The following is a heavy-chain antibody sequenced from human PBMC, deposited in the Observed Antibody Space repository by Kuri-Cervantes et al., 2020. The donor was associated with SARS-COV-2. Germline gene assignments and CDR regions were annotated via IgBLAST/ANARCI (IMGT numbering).Heavy chain of an antibody. CDR1: GYSFTSYW. CDR2: IDPSDSYT. V-gene: IGHV5-10-1*01. D-gene: IGHD3-22*01. CDR3: ARRGSDSSGYAFDI. Sequence: GGSLRLSCKGSGYSFTSYWISWVRQMPGKGLEWRGRIDPSDSYTNYSTSFQGHVTISADKSISTAYLQWSSLKASDTAMYYCARRGSDSSGYAFDIWGQGTMVTVSS. J-gene: IGHJ3*02.